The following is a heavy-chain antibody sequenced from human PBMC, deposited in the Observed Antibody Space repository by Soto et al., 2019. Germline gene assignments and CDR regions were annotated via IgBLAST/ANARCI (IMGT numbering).Heavy chain of an antibody. Sequence: SSGTPSLTCHFSGASLARRNYYWDWIRQSPGKGLEWIGTTYYNGNAYYNPSLRSRVTMSVDTSKNQFSLKLMSVTAADTAVYYCARHFVAVVIKGWGYWGQGTLVTVS. V-gene: IGHV4-39*01. CDR1: GASLARRNYY. CDR3: ARHFVAVVIKGWGY. D-gene: IGHD3-22*01. CDR2: TYYNGNA. J-gene: IGHJ4*02.